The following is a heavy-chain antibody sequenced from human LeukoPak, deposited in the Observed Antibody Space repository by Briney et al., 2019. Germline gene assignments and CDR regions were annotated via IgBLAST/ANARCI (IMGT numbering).Heavy chain of an antibody. Sequence: PGGSLRLSCAASRFTFSSYGLHWVRQAPGKGLEWVAVISFDGINKYYADSVKGRFTISRDNSKNTLYLQMNSLRAEDTAVYYCAKDGGSYPDYWGQGTLVTVSS. J-gene: IGHJ4*02. CDR3: AKDGGSYPDY. V-gene: IGHV3-30*18. CDR1: RFTFSSYG. CDR2: ISFDGINK. D-gene: IGHD1-26*01.